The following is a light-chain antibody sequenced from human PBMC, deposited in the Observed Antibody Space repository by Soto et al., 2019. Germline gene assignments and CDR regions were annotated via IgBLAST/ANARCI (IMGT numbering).Light chain of an antibody. J-gene: IGKJ1*01. V-gene: IGKV1-5*03. CDR2: KAS. Sequence: DIQMTQSPSTLSASVGDRVTITCRASQTVNAYLAWYQQKPGKAPKFLIYKASSLHSGVPSRFSGSGSGTEFTLTISSLQPDDLATYYCLQYSTFWTFGQGTKVEFK. CDR3: LQYSTFWT. CDR1: QTVNAY.